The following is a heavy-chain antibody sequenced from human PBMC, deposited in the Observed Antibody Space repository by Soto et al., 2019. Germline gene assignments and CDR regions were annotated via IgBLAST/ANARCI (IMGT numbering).Heavy chain of an antibody. CDR1: GFDFSGSA. V-gene: IGHV3-73*01. J-gene: IGHJ5*02. D-gene: IGHD6-19*01. CDR3: ARPISSGWFDP. CDR2: IRTKPNSYAT. Sequence: EVQLVESGGGLVQPGGSLDLSCATSGFDFSGSAMHWVRQSSGRGLEWLGRIRTKPNSYATIYAASVKDRFIISRDDSKKMVYLHMSGLKTEDPAVYYCARPISSGWFDPWGQGTLVSVTS.